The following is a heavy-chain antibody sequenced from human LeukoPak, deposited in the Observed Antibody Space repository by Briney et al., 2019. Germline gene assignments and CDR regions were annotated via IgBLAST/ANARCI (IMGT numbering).Heavy chain of an antibody. V-gene: IGHV4-34*01. CDR3: ARGQGTVTTH. Sequence: PSETLSLTCAVSGGSFSGYYSTWIRHPPGQGLEWIGEINHSGNANYNPSLTSRVTISLNMSENHFSLKLTSVTAADTAVYYCARGQGTVTTHWGQGTLVTVSS. J-gene: IGHJ4*02. D-gene: IGHD4-17*01. CDR2: INHSGNA. CDR1: GGSFSGYY.